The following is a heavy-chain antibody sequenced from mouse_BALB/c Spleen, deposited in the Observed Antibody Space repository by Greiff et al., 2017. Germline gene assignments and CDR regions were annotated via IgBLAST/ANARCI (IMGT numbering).Heavy chain of an antibody. V-gene: IGHV3-1*02. CDR1: GYSITSSYI. J-gene: IGHJ4*01. CDR3: AREDDYALDY. CDR2: IHYSGST. Sequence: EVKLVESGPDLVKPSQSLSLTCTATGYSITSSYIRHWIRQSPGNTLEWTGHIHYSGSTNYNPSLKSRISITRDTSKNQFFLQMNSVTTEDTATYSCAREDDYALDYGGQGTWVTVSS.